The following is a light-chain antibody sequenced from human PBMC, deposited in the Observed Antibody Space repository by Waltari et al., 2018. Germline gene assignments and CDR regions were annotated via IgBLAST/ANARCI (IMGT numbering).Light chain of an antibody. J-gene: IGLJ1*01. CDR1: NIESKS. Sequence: SYVLTQPPSVSVAPGETARLTCGGNNIESKSVPWYPQRPGQAPVVVISYDNDRAAGIPERFSGSNSGNTATLTISRVEAGDEADYYCQVWDANTDPGVFGTGTEVTVL. V-gene: IGLV3-21*01. CDR2: YDN. CDR3: QVWDANTDPGV.